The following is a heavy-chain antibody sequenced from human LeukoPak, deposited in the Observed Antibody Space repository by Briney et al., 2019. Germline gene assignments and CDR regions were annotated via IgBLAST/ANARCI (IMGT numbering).Heavy chain of an antibody. Sequence: GGSLRLSCTASGFTFGDYAMSWVRQAPGKGLEWVGFIRSKAYGGTTEYAASVKGRFTISRDDSKNSLYLQMNSLKTEDTAVYYCARGGSYVAFDIWGQGTMVTVSS. D-gene: IGHD1-26*01. J-gene: IGHJ3*02. CDR3: ARGGSYVAFDI. V-gene: IGHV3-49*04. CDR2: IRSKAYGGTT. CDR1: GFTFGDYA.